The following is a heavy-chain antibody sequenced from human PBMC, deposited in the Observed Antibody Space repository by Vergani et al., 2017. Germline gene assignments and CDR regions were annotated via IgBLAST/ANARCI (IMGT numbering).Heavy chain of an antibody. J-gene: IGHJ3*02. CDR1: GGSISSSSYY. D-gene: IGHD3-22*01. CDR3: ARGGYYDSSGYYPDAFDI. Sequence: QLQLQESGPGLVKPSETLSLTCTVSGGSISSSSYYWGWIRQPPGKGLEWIGSIYYSGSTYYNPSLKSRVTISVDTSKNQFSLKLSSVTAADTAVYYCARGGYYDSSGYYPDAFDIWGQGTMVTVSS. CDR2: IYYSGST. V-gene: IGHV4-39*01.